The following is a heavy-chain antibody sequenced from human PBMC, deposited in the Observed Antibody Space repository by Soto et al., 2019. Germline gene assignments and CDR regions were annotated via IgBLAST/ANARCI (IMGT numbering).Heavy chain of an antibody. CDR2: ISSSSSSK. D-gene: IGHD3-22*01. J-gene: IGHJ4*02. CDR3: ARDRHSYDSSGSIDY. Sequence: PGGSLRLSCVASGFTFSIYAINWVRQAPGKGLEWVSYISSSSSSKYYADSVKGRFTISRDNAENSLYLQMNSLRAEDTAVYYCARDRHSYDSSGSIDYWGQGTQVTVSS. CDR1: GFTFSIYA. V-gene: IGHV3-48*01.